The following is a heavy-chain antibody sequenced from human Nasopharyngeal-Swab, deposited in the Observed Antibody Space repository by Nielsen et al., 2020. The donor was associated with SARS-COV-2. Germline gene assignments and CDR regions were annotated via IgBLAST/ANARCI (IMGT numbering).Heavy chain of an antibody. V-gene: IGHV3-30*04. D-gene: IGHD6-25*01. Sequence: GGSLRLSCAASGFSFSSYAMQWVRQAPGKGLEWVALMAYDGSYEHYADSVKGRFSISRDNSKNTLFLQMNSLRREDTAVYYCAPRSAWGSAAVDYWGQGTLVTVSS. CDR2: MAYDGSYE. CDR1: GFSFSSYA. J-gene: IGHJ4*02. CDR3: APRSAWGSAAVDY.